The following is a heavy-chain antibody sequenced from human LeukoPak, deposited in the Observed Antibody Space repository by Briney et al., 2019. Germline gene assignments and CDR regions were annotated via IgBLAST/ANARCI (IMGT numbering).Heavy chain of an antibody. D-gene: IGHD3-22*01. Sequence: SETLSLTCTVSGGSISSSSYYWGWIRQPPGKGLEWIGSIYYSGSTYYNPSLKSRVTISVDTSKNQFSLKLSSVTAADTAVYYCARVGHYYDPKYYFDYWGQGTLVTVSS. CDR2: IYYSGST. V-gene: IGHV4-39*07. J-gene: IGHJ4*02. CDR3: ARVGHYYDPKYYFDY. CDR1: GGSISSSSYY.